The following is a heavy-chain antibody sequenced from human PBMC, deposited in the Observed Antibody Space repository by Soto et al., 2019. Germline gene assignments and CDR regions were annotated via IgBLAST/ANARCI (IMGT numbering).Heavy chain of an antibody. CDR3: ARGPPVNRGYSDY. Sequence: QVQLVESGGGLVKPGGSLRLSCAASGFTFSDYYMSWIRQAPEKGLEWVSYISGGGTTIHYADSVKGRFTVSRDNAKNSMYLQMNSLRAEDTAVYYCARGPPVNRGYSDYWGQGTLVTVSS. CDR2: ISGGGTTI. CDR1: GFTFSDYY. D-gene: IGHD3-22*01. J-gene: IGHJ4*02. V-gene: IGHV3-11*01.